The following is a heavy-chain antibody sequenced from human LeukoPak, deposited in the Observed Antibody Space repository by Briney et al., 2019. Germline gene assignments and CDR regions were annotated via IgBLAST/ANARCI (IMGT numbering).Heavy chain of an antibody. CDR3: DYTAARQDY. CDR2: IIPILGIA. J-gene: IGHJ4*02. CDR1: GYTFTSYD. Sequence: SVKVSCKASGYTFTSYDINWVRQAPGQGFEWMRRIIPILGIANYAQKFQGRVTITADKSTSTAYMELSSLRSEDTAVYYCDYTAARQDYWGQGTLVTVSS. D-gene: IGHD3-3*01. V-gene: IGHV1-69*04.